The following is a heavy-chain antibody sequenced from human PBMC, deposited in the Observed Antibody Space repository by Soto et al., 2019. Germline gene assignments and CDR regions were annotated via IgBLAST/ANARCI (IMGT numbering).Heavy chain of an antibody. V-gene: IGHV1-18*01. CDR1: GYTFTTYG. D-gene: IGHD6-13*01. CDR3: ARDFTKSSSWPSSLDY. CDR2: ISAYSGST. Sequence: QVQLVQYGAEVKNHGASVKVSCKASGYTFTTYGISWLRQAPGQGLEWMGWISAYSGSTKFAQKLQGRVTMTTDTSTTTAYMELRSLTSDDTAVYYCARDFTKSSSWPSSLDYWGQGTLVTVSS. J-gene: IGHJ4*02.